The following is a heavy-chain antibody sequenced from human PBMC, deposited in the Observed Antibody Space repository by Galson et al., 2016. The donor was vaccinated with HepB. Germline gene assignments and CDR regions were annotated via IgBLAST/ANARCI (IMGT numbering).Heavy chain of an antibody. D-gene: IGHD2-2*01. Sequence: SETLSLTCTVSGGSIGGHFWTWIRQPPGKGLEWVGYVHYTGATDHNPSLKSRVTTSLHMSKNQLSLKLTSVTTADTAVHYCARISCNSLSCKRRNTLDTWGQGTMVTVSS. J-gene: IGHJ3*02. V-gene: IGHV4-59*11. CDR1: GGSIGGHF. CDR2: VHYTGAT. CDR3: ARISCNSLSCKRRNTLDT.